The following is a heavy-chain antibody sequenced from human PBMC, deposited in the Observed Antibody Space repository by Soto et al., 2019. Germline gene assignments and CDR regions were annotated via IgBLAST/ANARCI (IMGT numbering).Heavy chain of an antibody. CDR3: ARGGHVVVLTAALDY. D-gene: IGHD2-21*02. Sequence: QVQLVQSGAEVKKPGASVKVSCKASGDTFTDYYIHWVRQAPGQGLEWMGTVNPSGGHTTYAQHFLGRMTMTRDTSTSTLYMGLTSLTSEDTAVYYCARGGHVVVLTAALDYWGQGTRVTVSS. CDR1: GDTFTDYY. J-gene: IGHJ4*02. CDR2: VNPSGGHT. V-gene: IGHV1-46*01.